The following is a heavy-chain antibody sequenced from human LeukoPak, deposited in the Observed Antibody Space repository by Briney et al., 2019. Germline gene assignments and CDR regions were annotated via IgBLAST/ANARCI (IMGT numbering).Heavy chain of an antibody. D-gene: IGHD3-10*01. J-gene: IGHJ4*02. CDR1: GYTFTGYY. CDR2: INPNSGGT. CDR3: ARYCGSGSYLDY. V-gene: IGHV1-2*02. Sequence: ASVKVSCKASGYTFTGYYMHWVRQAPGQGLEWMGWINPNSGGTNYAQKFQGRVTMTRDTSISTAYMELSRLRSDDTAVYYCARYCGSGSYLDYWGQGTLVTVSS.